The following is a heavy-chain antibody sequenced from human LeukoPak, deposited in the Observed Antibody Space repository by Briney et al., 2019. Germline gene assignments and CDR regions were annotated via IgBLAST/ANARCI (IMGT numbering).Heavy chain of an antibody. CDR1: GYTFTSYD. CDR3: ARLTYYYDSSGYSYPLNFDY. J-gene: IGHJ4*02. CDR2: MNPNSGNT. Sequence: ASVKVSCKASGYTFTSYDINWVRQATGQGLEWMGWMNPNSGNTGYAQKFQGRVTMTRNTSISTAYMELSSLRSEDTAVYYCARLTYYYDSSGYSYPLNFDYWGQGTLVTVSS. V-gene: IGHV1-8*01. D-gene: IGHD3-22*01.